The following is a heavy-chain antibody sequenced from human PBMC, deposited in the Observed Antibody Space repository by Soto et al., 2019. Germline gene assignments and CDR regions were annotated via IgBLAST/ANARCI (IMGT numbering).Heavy chain of an antibody. Sequence: SDTLSLTCTVSGGSISSYYWSWIRQPPGKGLEWIGYIYYSGSTNYNPSLKSRVTISVDTSKNQFSLKLSSVTAADTALYYCGGTPVLHLTVYYNYGFDPWGQGTLVTVSS. V-gene: IGHV4-59*12. CDR2: IYYSGST. D-gene: IGHD3-9*01. J-gene: IGHJ5*02. CDR3: GGTPVLHLTVYYNYGFDP. CDR1: GGSISSYY.